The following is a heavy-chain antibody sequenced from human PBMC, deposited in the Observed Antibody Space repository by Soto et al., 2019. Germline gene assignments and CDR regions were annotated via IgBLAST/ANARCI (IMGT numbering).Heavy chain of an antibody. CDR1: GFTFRSYV. CDR2: TSYDGSNK. CDR3: ARWGTTGGLDV. J-gene: IGHJ1*01. Sequence: QVQLVESGGGVVQPGTSLRLSCVGSGFTFRSYVIHWVRQAPGKGLEWVALTSYDGSNKDYRDSVKGRFTISRDNSRNTVDLQMASLRREDTALYYCARWGTTGGLDVWGQGTLVSVSS. D-gene: IGHD3-16*01. V-gene: IGHV3-33*05.